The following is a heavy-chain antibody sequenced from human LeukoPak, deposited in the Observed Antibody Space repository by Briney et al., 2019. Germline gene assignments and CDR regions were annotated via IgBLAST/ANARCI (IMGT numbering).Heavy chain of an antibody. CDR1: GFTFSSYA. D-gene: IGHD2-2*01. Sequence: GGSLRLSCAASGFTFSSYAMSWVRQAPGRGLEWVSAISGSGGSAYYADSVKGRFTISRDNSKNTLYLQMNSLRAEDTAVYYCAKDRVVVVPAAMSGLLDYWGQGTLVTVSS. V-gene: IGHV3-23*01. J-gene: IGHJ4*02. CDR3: AKDRVVVVPAAMSGLLDY. CDR2: ISGSGGSA.